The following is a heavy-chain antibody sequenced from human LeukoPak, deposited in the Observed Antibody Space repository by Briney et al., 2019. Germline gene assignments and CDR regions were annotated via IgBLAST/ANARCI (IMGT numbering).Heavy chain of an antibody. CDR1: RFTFSSYA. J-gene: IGHJ4*02. CDR3: AKDQSYTCVY. CDR2: ISGSGGST. V-gene: IGHV3-23*01. D-gene: IGHD2-2*02. Sequence: GGSLRLSCAASRFTFSSYAMSWVRQAPGKGLEWVSGISGSGGSTSYADSVKGRFTISRDNSKNTLYVQMNSLRAEDTAVYYCAKDQSYTCVYWGQGTLVTVSS.